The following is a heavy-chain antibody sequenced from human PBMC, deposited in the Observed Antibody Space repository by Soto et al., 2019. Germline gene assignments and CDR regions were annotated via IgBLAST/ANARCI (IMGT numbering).Heavy chain of an antibody. J-gene: IGHJ6*02. CDR2: IKSKTDGGTT. CDR1: EFTFSNAW. CDR3: TNGKIVGAVDYYGMDV. Sequence: GGSLRLSCAASEFTFSNAWMSWVRQSPGKGLEWVGRIKSKTDGGTTDYAAPVKGRFTISRDDSKNTLYLQMNSLKTEDTAVYYCTNGKIVGAVDYYGMDVWGHGTTVLVS. D-gene: IGHD1-26*01. V-gene: IGHV3-15*01.